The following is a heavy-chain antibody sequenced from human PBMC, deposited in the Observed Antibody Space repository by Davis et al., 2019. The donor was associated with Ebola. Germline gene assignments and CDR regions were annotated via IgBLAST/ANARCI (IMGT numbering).Heavy chain of an antibody. CDR2: IYYSGST. Sequence: SETLSLTCTVSGGSVSSGGYYWNWIRQPPGKGLEWIGYIYYSGSTYYNPSLKSRVSISVDTSKNQFSLKVSSVTAADTAVYYCARRVVATYHFDYWGQGTLVTVSS. CDR1: GGSVSSGGYY. D-gene: IGHD5-12*01. CDR3: ARRVVATYHFDY. V-gene: IGHV4-31*03. J-gene: IGHJ4*02.